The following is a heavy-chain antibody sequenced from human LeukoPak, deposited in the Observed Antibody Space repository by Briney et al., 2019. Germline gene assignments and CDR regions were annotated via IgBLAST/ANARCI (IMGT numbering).Heavy chain of an antibody. V-gene: IGHV4-34*01. CDR2: INHSGST. Sequence: PSETLSLTCAVYGGSFSGYYWSWIRQPPGKGLEWIGEINHSGSTNYNPSLKSRVTISVDTSKNQPSLKLSSVTAADTAVYYCARGNYYDSRTYYRAFDIWGQGAMVTVAS. D-gene: IGHD3-22*01. CDR3: ARGNYYDSRTYYRAFDI. CDR1: GGSFSGYY. J-gene: IGHJ3*02.